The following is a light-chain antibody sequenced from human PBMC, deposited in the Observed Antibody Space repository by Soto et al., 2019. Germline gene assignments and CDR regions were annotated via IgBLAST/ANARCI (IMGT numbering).Light chain of an antibody. V-gene: IGKV3-15*01. CDR1: QSINSN. J-gene: IGKJ1*01. CDR2: DAS. Sequence: EIVMTQSPATLSVSPGERATLSCRASQSINSNLAWYQQKRGQAPRLLIHDASTRATGIPARFSGSGSGTEFALTISSLQSEDFAVYYCQQYNTWPPWTFGQGTKVDIK. CDR3: QQYNTWPPWT.